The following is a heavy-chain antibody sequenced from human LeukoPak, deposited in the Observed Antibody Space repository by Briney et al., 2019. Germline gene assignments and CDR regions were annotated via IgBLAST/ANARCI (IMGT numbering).Heavy chain of an antibody. D-gene: IGHD6-19*01. CDR1: GFTFDDYA. J-gene: IGHJ6*02. Sequence: GGSLRLSCAASGFTFDDYAMHWVRQAPGKGLEWVSRIGWNSGGIVYADSVKGRFTISRDNAKNSPYLQMNSLRAEDTALYYCAKSLGFSVWPRAIIAVAGTNYYYGMDVWGQGTTVTVSS. CDR3: AKSLGFSVWPRAIIAVAGTNYYYGMDV. V-gene: IGHV3-9*01. CDR2: IGWNSGGI.